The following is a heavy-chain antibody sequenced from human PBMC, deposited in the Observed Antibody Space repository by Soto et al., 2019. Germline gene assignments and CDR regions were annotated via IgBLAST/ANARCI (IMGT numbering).Heavy chain of an antibody. CDR3: ARGMYDYGDY. CDR2: IYYSGST. D-gene: IGHD2-8*01. J-gene: IGHJ4*02. Sequence: QVQLQESGPGLVKPSQTLSLTCTVSGGSISSGGYYWSWIRQHPGKGLEWIGYIYYSGSTYYNPSPKXXVXIXXDTSKNQFSLKLSSVTAADTAVYYCARGMYDYGDYWGQGTLVTVSS. V-gene: IGHV4-31*01. CDR1: GGSISSGGYY.